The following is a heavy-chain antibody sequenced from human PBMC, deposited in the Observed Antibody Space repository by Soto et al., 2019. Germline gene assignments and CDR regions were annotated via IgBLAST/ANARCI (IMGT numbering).Heavy chain of an antibody. J-gene: IGHJ5*02. CDR2: ISAGGGNT. CDR3: AQTTPSIHWFDP. Sequence: LRLSCAASGFTFSSYAMSWVRQAPGKGLEWVSAISAGGGNTYYRDSVKGRFTISRDNSKNTLYLQMNSLRAEDTAVYFCAQTTPSIHWFDPWGQGTLVTVSS. CDR1: GFTFSSYA. V-gene: IGHV3-23*01. D-gene: IGHD1-1*01.